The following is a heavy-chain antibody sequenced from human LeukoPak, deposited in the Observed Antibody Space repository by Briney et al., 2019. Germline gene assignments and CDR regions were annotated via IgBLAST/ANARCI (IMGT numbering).Heavy chain of an antibody. CDR3: ARGQQLAHDAFDI. CDR2: IYSGGST. Sequence: PGGSLRLSCAASGFTVSSNYMSWVRQAPGKGLEWVSVIYSGGSTYYADPVKGRFTISRDNSKNTLYLQMNRLRAEDTAVYYCARGQQLAHDAFDIWGQGTMVTVSS. CDR1: GFTVSSNY. J-gene: IGHJ3*02. V-gene: IGHV3-66*01. D-gene: IGHD6-13*01.